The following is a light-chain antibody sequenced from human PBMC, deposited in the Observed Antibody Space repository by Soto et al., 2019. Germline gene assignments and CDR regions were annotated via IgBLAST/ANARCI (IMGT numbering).Light chain of an antibody. Sequence: EIVLTQSPGTLSLSPGERATLSCRASQSVYNNYLAWYQQKPGQAPRLLIYDASARFTGIPVRFSGSGSGTEFTLTISRLEPEEIAVYYCQRYGTSFSFGGGTKVEIK. V-gene: IGKV3-20*01. CDR1: QSVYNNY. CDR2: DAS. CDR3: QRYGTSFS. J-gene: IGKJ4*01.